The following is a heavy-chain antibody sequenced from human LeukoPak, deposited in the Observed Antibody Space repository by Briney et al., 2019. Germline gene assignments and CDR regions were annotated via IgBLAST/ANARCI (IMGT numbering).Heavy chain of an antibody. V-gene: IGHV4-34*01. J-gene: IGHJ2*01. CDR2: INHSGST. D-gene: IGHD1-14*01. CDR3: ARGRITTGYFDL. CDR1: GGSFSGYY. Sequence: SETLSLTCAVYGGSFSGYYWSWIRQPPGKGLEWIGEINHSGSTNYNPSLKSRVTISVDTSKNQFSLKLSSVTAADTAVYYCARGRITTGYFDLWGRGTLVTVSS.